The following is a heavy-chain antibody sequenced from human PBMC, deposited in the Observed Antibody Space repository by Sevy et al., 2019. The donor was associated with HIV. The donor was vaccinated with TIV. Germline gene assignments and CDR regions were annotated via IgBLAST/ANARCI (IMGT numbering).Heavy chain of an antibody. CDR1: GFTFSSYW. V-gene: IGHV3-7*01. Sequence: GGSLRLSCAVSGFTFSSYWMSWVRQAPGKGLEWVANINQDGSEKYYVDSVKGRFTISRDSAKNSVYVQMNSMRDEDTGVYYCVRDRRSSWFDSWGQGTLVTVSS. CDR2: INQDGSEK. J-gene: IGHJ5*01. D-gene: IGHD6-13*01. CDR3: VRDRRSSWFDS.